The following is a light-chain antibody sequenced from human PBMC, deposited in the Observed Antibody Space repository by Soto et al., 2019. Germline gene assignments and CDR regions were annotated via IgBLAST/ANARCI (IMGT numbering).Light chain of an antibody. J-gene: IGKJ2*01. V-gene: IGKV1-27*01. Sequence: DIQMTQSPSSLSASVGDRVTITCRASQGISNYLAWYQQKPGKVPKLLIYAASTLQSGVPSRFSGSGSGTDFTLTISSLQTEDVATYYGQKHNSATRTFGQWTKREIK. CDR3: QKHNSATRT. CDR2: AAS. CDR1: QGISNY.